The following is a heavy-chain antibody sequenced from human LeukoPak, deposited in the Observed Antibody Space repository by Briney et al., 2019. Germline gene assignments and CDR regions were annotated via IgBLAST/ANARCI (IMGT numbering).Heavy chain of an antibody. D-gene: IGHD1-1*01. V-gene: IGHV1-46*01. Sequence: ASVKVSCKASGYIFTDYYIHWVRQAPGQGLEWMGIISPSGGSSSYAQKFQGRVTITADKSTSTAYMELSSLRSEDTAAYYCARVQMGLYYYYYMDVWGKGTTVTVSS. CDR2: ISPSGGSS. J-gene: IGHJ6*03. CDR1: GYIFTDYY. CDR3: ARVQMGLYYYYYMDV.